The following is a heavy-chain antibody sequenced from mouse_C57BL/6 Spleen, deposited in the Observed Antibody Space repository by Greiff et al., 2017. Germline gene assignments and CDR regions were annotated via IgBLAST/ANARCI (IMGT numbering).Heavy chain of an antibody. CDR1: GYAFSSSW. Sequence: QVQLKESGPELVKPGASVKISCKASGYAFSSSWMNWVKQRPGKGLEWIGRIYPGDGDTNYNGKFKGKATLTADKASSTAYMQLSSLTSEDSAVYFCARGAGGFDYWGQGTTLTVSS. CDR3: ARGAGGFDY. CDR2: IYPGDGDT. J-gene: IGHJ2*01. V-gene: IGHV1-82*01.